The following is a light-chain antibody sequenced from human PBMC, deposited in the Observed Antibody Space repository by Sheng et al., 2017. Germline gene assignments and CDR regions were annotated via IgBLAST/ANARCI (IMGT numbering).Light chain of an antibody. CDR1: QTVTSNY. CDR3: QQYGDSLSIT. CDR2: AAS. V-gene: IGKV3-20*01. Sequence: EIVLTQSPGTLSLSPGESATLSCRASQTVTSNYLAWYQHIPGQPPRLLIYAASSRATDIPDRFGGSGSGTDFTLTISRLEPEDFAVYYCQQYGDSLSITFGQGTRLEIK. J-gene: IGKJ5*01.